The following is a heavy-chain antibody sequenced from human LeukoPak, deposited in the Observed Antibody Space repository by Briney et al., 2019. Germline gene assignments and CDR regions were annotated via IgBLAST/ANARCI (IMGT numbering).Heavy chain of an antibody. CDR1: GYTFTGYY. D-gene: IGHD2-2*01. J-gene: IGHJ5*02. CDR2: INPNSGDT. V-gene: IGHV1-2*02. Sequence: ASVEVSCKASGYTFTGYYMHWVRQAPGQGLEWMGWINPNSGDTNYAQKFQGRVTMTGDTSISTAYMELSSLRSDDTAVYYCARDSDIVVVPAGDWFDPWGQGTLVTVSS. CDR3: ARDSDIVVVPAGDWFDP.